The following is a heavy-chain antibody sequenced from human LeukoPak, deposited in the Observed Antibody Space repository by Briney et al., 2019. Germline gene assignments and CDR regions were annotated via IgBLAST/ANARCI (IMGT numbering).Heavy chain of an antibody. J-gene: IGHJ4*02. CDR3: ARDPSGIAARIFYFDY. Sequence: GGSLRLSCAASGFTFSSYYMNWVRQAPGKGLEWVSSISSSSSYIYHADSVKGRFTISRDNAKNSLYLQMNSLRAEDTAVYYCARDPSGIAARIFYFDYWGQGTLVTVSS. CDR2: ISSSSSYI. D-gene: IGHD6-6*01. V-gene: IGHV3-21*01. CDR1: GFTFSSYY.